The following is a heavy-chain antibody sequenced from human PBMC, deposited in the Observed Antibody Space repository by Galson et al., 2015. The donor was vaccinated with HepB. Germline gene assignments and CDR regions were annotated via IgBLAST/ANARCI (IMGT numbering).Heavy chain of an antibody. CDR1: GFTFSSYA. CDR3: ARDRNHYYYGMDV. Sequence: SLRLSCAASGFTFSSYAMHWVRQAPGKGLEWVAVISYDGSNKYYADSVKGRFTISRDNSKNTLYLQMNSLRAEDTAVYYCARDRNHYYYGMDVWGQGTTVTVSS. J-gene: IGHJ6*02. V-gene: IGHV3-30*04. CDR2: ISYDGSNK.